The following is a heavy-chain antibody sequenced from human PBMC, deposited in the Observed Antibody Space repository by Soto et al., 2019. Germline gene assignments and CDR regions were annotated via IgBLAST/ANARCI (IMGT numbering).Heavy chain of an antibody. V-gene: IGHV4-59*01. Sequence: SETLSLTCTVSGGSISSYYWSWIRQPPGKGLEWIGYIYYSGSTNYNPSLKSRVTISVDTSKNQFSLKLSSVTAADTAVYYCARAGIAVAGRELYYMDVWGKGTTVTVSS. J-gene: IGHJ6*03. CDR1: GGSISSYY. D-gene: IGHD6-19*01. CDR2: IYYSGST. CDR3: ARAGIAVAGRELYYMDV.